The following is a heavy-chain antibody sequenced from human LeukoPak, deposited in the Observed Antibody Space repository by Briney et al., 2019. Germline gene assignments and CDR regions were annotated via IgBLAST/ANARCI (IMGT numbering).Heavy chain of an antibody. CDR2: IIPIFGTA. D-gene: IGHD5/OR15-5a*01. CDR3: ARLEPSLRGSTFDY. CDR1: GGTFSSYA. J-gene: IGHJ4*02. Sequence: GASVKVSCKASGGTFSSYAISWVRQAPGQGLEWMGGIIPIFGTANYAQKFQGRLTMTRDMSTSTVYMELSSLRSDDTAVYYCARLEPSLRGSTFDYWGQGTLVTVSS. V-gene: IGHV1-69*05.